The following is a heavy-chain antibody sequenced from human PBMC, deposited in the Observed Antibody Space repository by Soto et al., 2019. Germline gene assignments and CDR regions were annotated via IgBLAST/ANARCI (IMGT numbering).Heavy chain of an antibody. V-gene: IGHV4-4*02. CDR1: GDSVTRSNW. D-gene: IGHD6-19*01. CDR2: IYHSGNT. J-gene: IGHJ6*02. Sequence: SETLSLTCAVSGDSVTRSNWWSWVRQSPGKGLEWIGEIYHSGNTKYNPSLKSRITMSVDKAKNQFSLKMTSVTAADTAVYYCATSGWNEDYYYYYGMDVWGQGTTVTVSS. CDR3: ATSGWNEDYYYYYGMDV.